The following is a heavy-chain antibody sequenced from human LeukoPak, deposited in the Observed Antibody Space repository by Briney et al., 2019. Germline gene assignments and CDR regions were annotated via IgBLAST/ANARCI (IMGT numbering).Heavy chain of an antibody. V-gene: IGHV1-18*01. Sequence: VASVKVSCKASGYTFTSYGISWVRQAPGRGLEWMGWISAYNGNTNYAQKLQGRVTMTTDTSTSTAYMELRSLRSDDTAVYYCARVDNGMDLDYWGQGTLVTVSS. CDR3: ARVDNGMDLDY. CDR2: ISAYNGNT. CDR1: GYTFTSYG. D-gene: IGHD1-14*01. J-gene: IGHJ4*02.